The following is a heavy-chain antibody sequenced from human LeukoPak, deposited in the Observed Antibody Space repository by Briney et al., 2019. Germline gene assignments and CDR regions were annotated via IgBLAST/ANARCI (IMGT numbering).Heavy chain of an antibody. V-gene: IGHV4-39*07. J-gene: IGHJ6*03. CDR2: IYYSGST. Sequence: SETLSLTCTVSGGSISSSSYYWGWIRQPPGKGLEWIGSIYYSGSTYYNPSLKSRVTISVDTSKNQFSLKLSSVTAADTAVYYCARGLTSGYCGHYYMDVWGKGTTVTVSS. CDR3: ARGLTSGYCGHYYMDV. D-gene: IGHD3-22*01. CDR1: GGSISSSSYY.